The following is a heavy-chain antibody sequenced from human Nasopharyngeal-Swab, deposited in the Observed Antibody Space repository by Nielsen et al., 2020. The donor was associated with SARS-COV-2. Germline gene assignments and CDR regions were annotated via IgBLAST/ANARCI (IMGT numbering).Heavy chain of an antibody. Sequence: GESLKISCAASGFTSSSYAMHWVRQAPGKGLEWVAVISYDGSNKYYADSVKGRFTISRDNSKNTLYLQMNSLRAEDTAVYYCARELWIQDYYYYYGMDVWGQGTTVTVSS. V-gene: IGHV3-30-3*01. D-gene: IGHD5-18*01. CDR3: ARELWIQDYYYYYGMDV. CDR2: ISYDGSNK. J-gene: IGHJ6*02. CDR1: GFTSSSYA.